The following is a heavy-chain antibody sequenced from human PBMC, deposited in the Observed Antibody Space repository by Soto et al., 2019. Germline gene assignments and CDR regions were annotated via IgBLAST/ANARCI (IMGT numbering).Heavy chain of an antibody. CDR1: GCSISSYYY. V-gene: IGHV4-38-2*01. D-gene: IGHD1-26*01. Sequence: SETLSLTCAVSGCSISSYYYWGWIRQSPGEGPEWIGSFYYSGSTNYNPTLKSRGTISVDTSKNQFSLKLSSVTAADTAVYYCARVGYYYYYGMDVWGQGTTVTVSS. CDR3: ARVGYYYYYGMDV. J-gene: IGHJ6*02. CDR2: FYYSGST.